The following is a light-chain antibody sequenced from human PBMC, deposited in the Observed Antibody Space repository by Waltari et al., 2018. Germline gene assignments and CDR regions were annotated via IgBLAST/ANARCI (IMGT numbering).Light chain of an antibody. CDR2: DVT. Sequence: QSALTQPASVSGSPGQSITISCTGTSNHLGASNFVSWYQQHPGTAPQLMIYDVTARPSGISYRFSGSKSANTASLTISGLLPEDEAIYYCSSFTDTHTLLFGGGTTVTVL. CDR3: SSFTDTHTLL. J-gene: IGLJ2*01. V-gene: IGLV2-14*03. CDR1: SNHLGASNF.